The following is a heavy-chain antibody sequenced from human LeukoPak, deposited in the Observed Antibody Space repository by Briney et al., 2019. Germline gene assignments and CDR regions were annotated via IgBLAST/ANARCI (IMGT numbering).Heavy chain of an antibody. CDR2: ISYNGGKT. CDR3: AKDPVQRVLWFGERNIYHYYGMDV. J-gene: IGHJ6*02. CDR1: GFTFSHYG. Sequence: GGSLRLSCAASGFTFSHYGMRWVRQAPGKGLEWVAVISYNGGKTYYSDSVKGRITISRDNSPNNLYLQMNSLRTEDTATYFCAKDPVQRVLWFGERNIYHYYGMDVWGQGTTVTVSS. V-gene: IGHV3-30*18. D-gene: IGHD3-10*01.